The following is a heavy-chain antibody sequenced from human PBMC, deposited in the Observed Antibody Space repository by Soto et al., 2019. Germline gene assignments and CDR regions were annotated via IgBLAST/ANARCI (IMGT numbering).Heavy chain of an antibody. J-gene: IGHJ4*02. D-gene: IGHD3-22*01. CDR3: AKALATMIVVVISPSDY. Sequence: GSLRLSCAASGFTFSSYAMSWVRQAPGKGLEWVSAISGSDGSTYYADSVKGRFTISRDNSKNTLYLQMNSLRAEDTAVYYCAKALATMIVVVISPSDYWGQGTLVTVSS. CDR2: ISGSDGST. V-gene: IGHV3-23*01. CDR1: GFTFSSYA.